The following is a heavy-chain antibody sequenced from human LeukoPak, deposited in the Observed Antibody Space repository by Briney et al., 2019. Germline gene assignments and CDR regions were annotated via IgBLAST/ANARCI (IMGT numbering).Heavy chain of an antibody. D-gene: IGHD5-24*01. CDR2: ISGSGGST. Sequence: PGGSLRLSCAASGFTFSSYAMSWVRQAPGKGLEWVSAISGSGGSTYYADSVKGRFTISRDNSKNTLYLQMNSLRAEDTAMYYCARDREMANPLYYMDVWGKGTTVTVSS. CDR3: ARDREMANPLYYMDV. V-gene: IGHV3-23*01. CDR1: GFTFSSYA. J-gene: IGHJ6*03.